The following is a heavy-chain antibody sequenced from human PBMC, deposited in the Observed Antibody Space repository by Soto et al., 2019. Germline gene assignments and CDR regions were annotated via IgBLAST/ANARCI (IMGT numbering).Heavy chain of an antibody. CDR3: ARGRYCSSTSCYGVYYYYYMDV. CDR2: IWYDGSNK. V-gene: IGHV3-33*01. D-gene: IGHD2-2*01. CDR1: GFTFSSCG. Sequence: GGSLRLSCAASGFTFSSCGMHCVRQAPGKGLEWVAVIWYDGSNKYYADSVKGRFTISRDNSKNTLYLQMNSLRAEDTAVYYCARGRYCSSTSCYGVYYYYYMDVWGKGTTVTVSS. J-gene: IGHJ6*03.